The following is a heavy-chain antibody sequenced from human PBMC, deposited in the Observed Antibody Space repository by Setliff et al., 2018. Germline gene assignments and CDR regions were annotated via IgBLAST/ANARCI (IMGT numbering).Heavy chain of an antibody. D-gene: IGHD3-10*01. J-gene: IGHJ5*01. CDR3: ARDRGGTNPWFDF. CDR2: ISPYSDYI. V-gene: IGHV3-21*04. Sequence: PGGSLRLSCAASTFTLGTYSMHWVRQAPGKGLAWVSSISPYSDYIYYADSVKGRFTISRDNAKNSLYLQMNSLGAEDTATYYCARDRGGTNPWFDFWGQGTQVTVSS. CDR1: TFTLGTYS.